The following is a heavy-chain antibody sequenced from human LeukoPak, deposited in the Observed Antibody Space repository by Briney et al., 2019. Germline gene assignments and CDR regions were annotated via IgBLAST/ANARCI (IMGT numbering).Heavy chain of an antibody. CDR1: GFTFSSYA. Sequence: GGSLRLSCAASGFTFSSYAMSLVRQAPGKGLEWVSAISGSGGSTYYADSVKGRFTISRDNSKNTLYLQMNSLRAEDTAVYYCAKYSSSWYLSEYFQHWGQGTLVTVSS. D-gene: IGHD6-13*01. V-gene: IGHV3-23*01. CDR3: AKYSSSWYLSEYFQH. CDR2: ISGSGGST. J-gene: IGHJ1*01.